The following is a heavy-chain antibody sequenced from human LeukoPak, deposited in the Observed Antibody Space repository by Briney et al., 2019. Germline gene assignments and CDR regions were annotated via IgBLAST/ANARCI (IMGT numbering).Heavy chain of an antibody. J-gene: IGHJ4*02. D-gene: IGHD6-19*01. V-gene: IGHV4-4*02. CDR1: GDSIISNSW. Sequence: SETLSLTCAVSGDSIISNSWWNWVRQPPGKGLEWIGQIWHDGSTAYNSSLKSRVTISVDKSNNHFSLDLTSVTAADTAVYYCARDPVPVPGVNFDYWGQGTLVTVSS. CDR3: ARDPVPVPGVNFDY. CDR2: IWHDGST.